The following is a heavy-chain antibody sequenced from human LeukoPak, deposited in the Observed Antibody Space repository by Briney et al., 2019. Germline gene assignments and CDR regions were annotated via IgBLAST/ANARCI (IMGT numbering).Heavy chain of an antibody. J-gene: IGHJ4*02. Sequence: VMSLRLSCAASGFTFSNYGMHWVRQAPGKGLEWVAVASYDGINAYYGGSVKGRFTISRDNSKNTVYLQMNSLRAEDTAVYYCAKVLQYSSSWYVLDYWGQGTLVTVSS. CDR1: GFTFSNYG. CDR3: AKVLQYSSSWYVLDY. D-gene: IGHD6-13*01. CDR2: ASYDGINA. V-gene: IGHV3-30*18.